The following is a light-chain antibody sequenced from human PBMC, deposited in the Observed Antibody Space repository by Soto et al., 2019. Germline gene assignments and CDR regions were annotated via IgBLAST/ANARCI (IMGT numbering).Light chain of an antibody. Sequence: SSELPQPPSVSVSPGQTARITCSGDALPQHYAYWYQQKPGQAPVLVIYKDSERPSGIPERFSGSSSGTTVTLTISGVQAEDEADYYCQSADSSGTYVVFGGGTKLTVL. CDR1: ALPQHY. J-gene: IGLJ2*01. CDR2: KDS. V-gene: IGLV3-25*03. CDR3: QSADSSGTYVV.